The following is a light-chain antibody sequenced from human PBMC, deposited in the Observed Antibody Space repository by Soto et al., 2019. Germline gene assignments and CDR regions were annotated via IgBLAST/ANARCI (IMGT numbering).Light chain of an antibody. V-gene: IGKV3-20*01. Sequence: DIVLTQSPGTLSLSPGERATLSCRASQSIVRNSLAWYQQKPGQAPRLLIYGASTRATGFPDRFSGSGSGTDFTLSISRLEPEDFAVYYCQQYGSSTLTFGGGTNVEIK. CDR2: GAS. CDR3: QQYGSSTLT. J-gene: IGKJ4*01. CDR1: QSIVRNS.